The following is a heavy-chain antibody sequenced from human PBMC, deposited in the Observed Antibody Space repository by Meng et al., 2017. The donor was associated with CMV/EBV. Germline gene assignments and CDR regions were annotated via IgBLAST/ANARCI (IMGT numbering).Heavy chain of an antibody. Sequence: GESLKISCAASGFTFSNYGMHWVRQAPGKGLEWVAFIRYDGSTKYYADSVKGRFTISRDNSKNTLYLQMNSLRAEDTAIYYCAKDRMVRVYGMDVWGQGTTVTVSS. D-gene: IGHD3-10*01. CDR1: GFTFSNYG. CDR3: AKDRMVRVYGMDV. CDR2: IRYDGSTK. J-gene: IGHJ6*02. V-gene: IGHV3-30*02.